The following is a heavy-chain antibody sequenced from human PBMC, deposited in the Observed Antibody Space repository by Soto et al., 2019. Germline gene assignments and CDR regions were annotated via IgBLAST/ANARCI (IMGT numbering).Heavy chain of an antibody. D-gene: IGHD6-13*01. Sequence: EVQLVESGGGLVQPGGSLRLSCAASGFSFSNYEMNWVRQAPGKGLEWVAYISSGGSTVHYADSVRGRFTVSRDNARNSLYLQMNTLRVEDTALYYCARDRAAGGYWVQGTLVTVSS. V-gene: IGHV3-48*03. CDR2: ISSGGSTV. CDR1: GFSFSNYE. J-gene: IGHJ4*02. CDR3: ARDRAAGGY.